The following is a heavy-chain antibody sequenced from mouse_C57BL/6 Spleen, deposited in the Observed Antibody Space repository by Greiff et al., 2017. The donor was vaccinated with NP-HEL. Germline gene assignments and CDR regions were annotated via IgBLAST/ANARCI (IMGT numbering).Heavy chain of an antibody. CDR2: ISDGGSYT. V-gene: IGHV5-4*03. CDR1: GFTFSSYA. Sequence: EVKLVESGGGLVKPGGSLKLSCAASGFTFSSYAMSWVRQTPEKRLEWVATISDGGSYTYYPDNVKGRFTISRDNAKNNLYLQMSHLKSEDTAMYYCARALLLSWYFDVWGTGTTVTVSS. J-gene: IGHJ1*03. CDR3: ARALLLSWYFDV.